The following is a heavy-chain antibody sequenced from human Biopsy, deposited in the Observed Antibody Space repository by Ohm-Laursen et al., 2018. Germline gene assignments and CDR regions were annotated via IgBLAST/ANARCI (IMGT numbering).Heavy chain of an antibody. J-gene: IGHJ6*02. CDR3: ARDQMIFGGGDGLAV. Sequence: SSVKVSCKASGYTFTPYYIHWMQQAPGQGLEWMGWINPNSDDTNYAQKFQGRVTMTTDTSINAAYMELSRLRSDGTAVYYCARDQMIFGGGDGLAVWGQGTTVVVSS. V-gene: IGHV1-2*02. CDR2: INPNSDDT. D-gene: IGHD3/OR15-3a*01. CDR1: GYTFTPYY.